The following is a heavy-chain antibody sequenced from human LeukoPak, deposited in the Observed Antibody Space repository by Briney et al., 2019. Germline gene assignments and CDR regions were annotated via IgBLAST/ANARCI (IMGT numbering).Heavy chain of an antibody. J-gene: IGHJ4*02. CDR3: ARAQYYSDSTGYYYLHY. Sequence: HPGGSLRLSCVGSGFTFSSYHMNWVRQAPRKGLEWVSYISSSSSTIYYADSVKGRFTISRDNAKNSLYLQTNSLRAEDTAVYYCARAQYYSDSTGYYYLHYWGQGTLVTVSS. D-gene: IGHD3-22*01. CDR2: ISSSSSTI. CDR1: GFTFSSYH. V-gene: IGHV3-48*01.